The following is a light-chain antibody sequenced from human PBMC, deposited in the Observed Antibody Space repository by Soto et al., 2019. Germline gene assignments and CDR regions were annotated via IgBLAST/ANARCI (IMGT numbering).Light chain of an antibody. J-gene: IGKJ1*01. CDR3: QQSYSTPAWT. Sequence: DLQMTQSPASLSASVGDTITITCRASQNVRIYLNWYQQRPGKAPNLLIFAASTLHSGVSSRFSGSGSGTDFTLTISSLQPEDSATYFCQQSYSTPAWTFGQGTNVEIK. V-gene: IGKV1-39*01. CDR1: QNVRIY. CDR2: AAS.